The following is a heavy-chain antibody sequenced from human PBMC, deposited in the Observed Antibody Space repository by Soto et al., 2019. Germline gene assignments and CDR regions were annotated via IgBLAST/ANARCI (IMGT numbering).Heavy chain of an antibody. D-gene: IGHD3-10*01. CDR3: ARGRGVVRKSYYYYGMDV. Sequence: ETLSLTCAVYGGSFSGYYWSWIRQPPGKGLEWIGEINHSGSTNYNPSLKSRVTISVDTSKNQFSLKLSSVTAADTAVYYCARGRGVVRKSYYYYGMDVWGQGTTVTVSS. CDR2: INHSGST. J-gene: IGHJ6*02. CDR1: GGSFSGYY. V-gene: IGHV4-34*01.